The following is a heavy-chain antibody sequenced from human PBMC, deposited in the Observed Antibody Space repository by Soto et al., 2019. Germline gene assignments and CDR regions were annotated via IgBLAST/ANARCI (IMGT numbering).Heavy chain of an antibody. CDR2: IYAGGGT. CDR1: GFTVSSNY. V-gene: IGHV3-66*01. D-gene: IGHD3-10*01. J-gene: IGHJ4*02. Sequence: EVQLVESGGGLVQPGGSLRLSCAASGFTVSSNYMSWVRQAPGKAPEWLSIIYAGGGTSYADSVNGRFTISRDNSQNTLYLQMNSRRVEDTALYYCARGYYYGSGRLDYWGQGTLVTVSS. CDR3: ARGYYYGSGRLDY.